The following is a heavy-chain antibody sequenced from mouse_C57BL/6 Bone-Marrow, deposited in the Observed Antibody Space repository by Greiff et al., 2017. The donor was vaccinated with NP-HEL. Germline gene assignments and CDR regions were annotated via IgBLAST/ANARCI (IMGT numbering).Heavy chain of an antibody. V-gene: IGHV1-81*01. CDR3: ARDGYYYYYAMDY. CDR1: GYTFTSYG. CDR2: IYPSSGTT. J-gene: IGHJ4*01. Sequence: QVQLQQSGAELVRPGASVKLSCKASGYTFTSYGISWVKQSTGQGLEWIGEIYPSSGTTYYNEKFKGKATLTADKSSSTAYMQLCSLTSEDSAVYFCARDGYYYYYAMDYWGQGTSVTVSS. D-gene: IGHD2-3*01.